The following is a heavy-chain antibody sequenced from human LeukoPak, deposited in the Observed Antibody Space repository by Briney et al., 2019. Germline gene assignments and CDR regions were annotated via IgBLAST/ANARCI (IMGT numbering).Heavy chain of an antibody. CDR1: GGSISSYY. J-gene: IGHJ4*02. CDR2: INNSGST. D-gene: IGHD1-26*01. Sequence: SETLSLICTVSGGSISSYYWSWIRQPPGRGLEWIGYINNSGSTNYNPSLKSRVTISVDTSKNQFSLKLSSVTAADTAVYYCARGVGASTSLLLWGQGTLVTVSS. CDR3: ARGVGASTSLLL. V-gene: IGHV4-59*01.